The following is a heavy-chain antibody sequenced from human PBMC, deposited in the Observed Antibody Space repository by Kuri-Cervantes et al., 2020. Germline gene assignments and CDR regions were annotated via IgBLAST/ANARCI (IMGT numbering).Heavy chain of an antibody. J-gene: IGHJ6*02. CDR1: GFNFSRHS. Sequence: GESLKISCAASGFNFSRHSMNWGRQGPGKGLEWVANIKQDGSENYYVDSVKGRFTISRDNAKNSLYLQMNSLRAEDTAVYYCAREDYYDSSGYYYVGYYYGMDVWGQGTTVTVSS. CDR3: AREDYYDSSGYYYVGYYYGMDV. D-gene: IGHD3-22*01. V-gene: IGHV3-7*01. CDR2: IKQDGSEN.